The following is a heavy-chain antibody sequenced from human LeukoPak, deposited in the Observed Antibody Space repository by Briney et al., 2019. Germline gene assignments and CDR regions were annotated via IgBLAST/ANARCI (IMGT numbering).Heavy chain of an antibody. CDR2: IYTSGST. CDR3: AREYYYGSGSYVWFDP. V-gene: IGHV4-4*07. D-gene: IGHD3-10*01. Sequence: SETLSLTCTVSGGSISSYYWSWIRQPAGKGLEWIGRIYTSGSTNYNPSLKSRVTMSVDTSKNQFSLKLSSVTAADTAVYYCAREYYYGSGSYVWFDPWGQGTLVTVSS. CDR1: GGSISSYY. J-gene: IGHJ5*02.